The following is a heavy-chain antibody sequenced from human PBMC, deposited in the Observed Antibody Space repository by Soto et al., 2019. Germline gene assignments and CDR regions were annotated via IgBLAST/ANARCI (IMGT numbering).Heavy chain of an antibody. V-gene: IGHV3-9*01. D-gene: IGHD3-10*01. CDR3: AKDIMTAKGVTERLFDY. CDR2: ISWNSGSI. Sequence: SGGSLRLSCAASGFTFDDYAMHWVRQAPGKGLEWVSGISWNSGSIGYVDSVKGRFTISRDNAKNSLYLQMNSLRAEDTALYYCAKDIMTAKGVTERLFDYWGQGTLVTVSS. CDR1: GFTFDDYA. J-gene: IGHJ4*02.